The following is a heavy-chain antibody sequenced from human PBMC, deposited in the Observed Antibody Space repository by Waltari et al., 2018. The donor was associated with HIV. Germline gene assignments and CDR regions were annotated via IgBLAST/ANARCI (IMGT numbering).Heavy chain of an antibody. V-gene: IGHV4-38-2*01. CDR3: ARVYGYSGSYPGAPDDY. Sequence: QVQLQESGPGLVKPSETLSLTCAVSGYSISSGYYWGCIRQPPGKGLEWIGSIYHSGSTYYNPSLKSRVTISVDTSKNQFSLKLSSVTAADTAVYYCARVYGYSGSYPGAPDDYWGQGTLVTVSS. D-gene: IGHD1-26*01. CDR2: IYHSGST. CDR1: GYSISSGYY. J-gene: IGHJ4*02.